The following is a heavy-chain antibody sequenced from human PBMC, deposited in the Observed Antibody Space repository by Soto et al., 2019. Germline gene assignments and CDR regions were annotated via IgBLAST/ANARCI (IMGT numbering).Heavy chain of an antibody. CDR2: INPSGGST. D-gene: IGHD2-2*02. V-gene: IGHV1-46*01. CDR3: ARGGYCSSTSCYTIADYYYYYGMDV. Sequence: GASVKVSCKASGYTFTSYYMHWVRQAPGQGLEWMGIINPSGGSTSYAQKFQGWVTMTRDTSISTAYMELSRLRSDDMAVYYCARGGYCSSTSCYTIADYYYYYGMDVWGQGTTVTVSS. CDR1: GYTFTSYY. J-gene: IGHJ6*02.